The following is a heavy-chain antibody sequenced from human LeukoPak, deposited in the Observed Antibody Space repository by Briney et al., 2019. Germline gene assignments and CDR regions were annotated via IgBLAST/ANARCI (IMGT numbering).Heavy chain of an antibody. CDR1: GGSISSSSYY. CDR3: ARGKKHYYYYMDV. CDR2: IYYSGST. Sequence: NPSETLSLTCTVSGGSISSSSYYWGWIRQPPGKGLEWIGSIYYSGSTYYNPSLKSRVTISVDTSKNQFSLKLSSVTAADTAVYYCARGKKHYYYYMDVWGKGTTVTVSS. J-gene: IGHJ6*03. V-gene: IGHV4-39*01.